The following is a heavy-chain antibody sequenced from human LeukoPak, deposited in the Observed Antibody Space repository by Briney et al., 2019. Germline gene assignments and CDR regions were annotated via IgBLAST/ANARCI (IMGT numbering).Heavy chain of an antibody. CDR3: ARDRDGYSYGNAFDI. V-gene: IGHV3-21*01. D-gene: IGHD5-18*01. CDR1: GFTFSSYS. CDR2: ISSSSSYI. Sequence: AGGSLRLSCAASGFTFSSYSMNWVRQAPGKGLEWVSSISSSSSYIYYADSVKGRFTISRDNAKNSLYLQMNSPRAEDTAVYYCARDRDGYSYGNAFDIWGQGTMVTVSS. J-gene: IGHJ3*02.